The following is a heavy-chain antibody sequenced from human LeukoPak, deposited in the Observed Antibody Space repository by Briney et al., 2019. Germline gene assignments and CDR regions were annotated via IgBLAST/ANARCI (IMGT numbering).Heavy chain of an antibody. J-gene: IGHJ5*02. CDR2: IHYSGST. D-gene: IGHD3-22*01. Sequence: SETLSLTCTVSGGSISDYYWTWIRQPPGEGLEWIGYIHYSGSTNYNPSLKSRVTISVDTSKNQFSLKLSSVTAADTAVYYCARGGRYDSSGYYYHWGQGTLVTVSS. V-gene: IGHV4-59*12. CDR3: ARGGRYDSSGYYYH. CDR1: GGSISDYY.